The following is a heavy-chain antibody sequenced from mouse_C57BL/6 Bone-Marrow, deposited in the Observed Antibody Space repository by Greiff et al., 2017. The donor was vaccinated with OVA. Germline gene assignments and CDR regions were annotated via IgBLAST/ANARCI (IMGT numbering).Heavy chain of an antibody. CDR2: IYPRSGNT. CDR3: ARPIYYDYDGWLAY. D-gene: IGHD2-4*01. J-gene: IGHJ3*01. V-gene: IGHV1-81*01. CDR1: GYTFTSYG. Sequence: QVQLQQSGAELARPGASVKLSCKASGYTFTSYGISWVKQRTGQGLEWIGEIYPRSGNTYYNEKFKGKATLTADKSSSTAYMELRSLTSEDSAVYFCARPIYYDYDGWLAYWGQGTLVTVSA.